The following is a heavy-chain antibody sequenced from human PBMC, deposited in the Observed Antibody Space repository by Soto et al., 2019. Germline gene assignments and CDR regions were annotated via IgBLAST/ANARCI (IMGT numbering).Heavy chain of an antibody. CDR2: IYNSGIT. CDR1: GGSVSSGSHY. J-gene: IGHJ4*02. Sequence: PSETLSLTCTVSGGSVSSGSHYWSWIRQSPGKGLEWIGYIYNSGITKYNATLKSRVTISVDTSKNQFSLRLISVTAADTAVYFCARVNGGPYYFDFWGPGTLVTVSS. CDR3: ARVNGGPYYFDF. D-gene: IGHD2-8*01. V-gene: IGHV4-61*01.